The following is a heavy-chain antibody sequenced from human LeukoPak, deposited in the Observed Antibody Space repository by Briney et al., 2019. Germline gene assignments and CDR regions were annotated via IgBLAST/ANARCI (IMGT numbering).Heavy chain of an antibody. V-gene: IGHV1-18*01. D-gene: IGHD2/OR15-2a*01. J-gene: IGHJ2*01. CDR2: ISPYNGNT. CDR3: ARDNTWDFDL. CDR1: GYTCSSYA. Sequence: GASVKVSCTASGYTCSSYAISWVRQAPGQGLEWMGWISPYNGNTNSAQRFQGRVTMTTDTSTSAAYMELTRLRPDDTAVYYCARDNTWDFDLWGRGTLVTVSS.